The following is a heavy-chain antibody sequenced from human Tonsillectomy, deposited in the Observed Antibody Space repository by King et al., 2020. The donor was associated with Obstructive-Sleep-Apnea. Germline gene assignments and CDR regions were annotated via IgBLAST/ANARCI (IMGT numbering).Heavy chain of an antibody. J-gene: IGHJ4*02. Sequence: VQLVQSGAEVKKPGASVKVSCKASGYTFTGYYIHWVRQAPGQGLEWMGWISPNSGATKYAQKFQDRVTMTRDTSISTAYMDLSRLRADDTATYFCARDMSAYDSTSPAYWGQGTLVTVSS. CDR3: ARDMSAYDSTSPAY. V-gene: IGHV1-2*02. CDR1: GYTFTGYY. D-gene: IGHD3-10*01. CDR2: ISPNSGAT.